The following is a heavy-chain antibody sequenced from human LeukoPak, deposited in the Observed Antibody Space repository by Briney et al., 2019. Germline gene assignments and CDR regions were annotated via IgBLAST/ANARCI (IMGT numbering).Heavy chain of an antibody. CDR1: GFTVSSNY. V-gene: IGHV3-66*01. D-gene: IGHD6-13*01. Sequence: GGSLRLSCAASGFTVSSNYMSWVRQAPGKGLEWVSVIYSGGSTYYADSVKGRFTISRDNSKNTLYLQMNSLRAEDTAVYYCARARTRAGSSWYYWGQGTLVTVSS. J-gene: IGHJ4*02. CDR3: ARARTRAGSSWYY. CDR2: IYSGGST.